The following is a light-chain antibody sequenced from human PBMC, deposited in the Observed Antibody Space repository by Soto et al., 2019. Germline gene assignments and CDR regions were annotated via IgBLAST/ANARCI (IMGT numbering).Light chain of an antibody. V-gene: IGKV3-20*01. CDR3: QQYHTSPLM. CDR2: GAS. CDR1: QSVRSNY. Sequence: EIVLTQSPGTLYLSPGERATLACRSSQSVRSNYLAWYQQKPGQAPRLLIYGASSRATGIPDRFSGSGSGTDFTLTISRLEPEDLAVYYCQQYHTSPLMFGQGTKVDIK. J-gene: IGKJ1*01.